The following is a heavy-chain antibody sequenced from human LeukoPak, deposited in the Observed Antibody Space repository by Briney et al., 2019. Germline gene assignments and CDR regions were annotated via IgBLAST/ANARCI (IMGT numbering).Heavy chain of an antibody. J-gene: IGHJ4*02. CDR3: ARDQSPLPYYDILTGYYFMGYDY. CDR1: GYTFTSYG. CDR2: ISAYNGNT. Sequence: ASVKVSCKTSGYTFTSYGISWVRQAPGQGLEWMGWISAYNGNTNYAQKVQGRVTMTTDTSTSTAYMELRSLRSDDTAVYYCARDQSPLPYYDILTGYYFMGYDYWGQGTLVTVSS. V-gene: IGHV1-18*01. D-gene: IGHD3-9*01.